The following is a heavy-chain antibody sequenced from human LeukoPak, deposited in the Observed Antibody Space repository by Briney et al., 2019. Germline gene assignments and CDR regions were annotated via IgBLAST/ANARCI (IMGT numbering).Heavy chain of an antibody. V-gene: IGHV4-39*01. CDR1: GGSISSSSYY. CDR3: ARPYGAAGLD. CDR2: IYYSGST. J-gene: IGHJ4*02. Sequence: SETLSLTCTVAGGSISSSSYYWGWIRQPPGKGLEWIGSIYYSGSTYYNPSLKSRVTISVDTSKNQFSLKLSSVTAADTAVYYCARPYGAAGLDWGQGTLVTVSS. D-gene: IGHD4-17*01.